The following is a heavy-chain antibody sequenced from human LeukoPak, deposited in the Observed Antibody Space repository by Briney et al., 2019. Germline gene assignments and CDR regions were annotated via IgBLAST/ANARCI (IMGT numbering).Heavy chain of an antibody. CDR1: GFTFSSYS. D-gene: IGHD3-22*01. Sequence: GGSLRLSCAASGFTFSSYSMNWVRQAPGKGLEWVSSISSSSSYIYYADSVKGRFTISRDNAKNSLYLQMNSLRAEDTAVYYCARDSRPLYYYDSSGYYDYWGQGTPVTVSS. V-gene: IGHV3-21*01. CDR3: ARDSRPLYYYDSSGYYDY. CDR2: ISSSSSYI. J-gene: IGHJ4*02.